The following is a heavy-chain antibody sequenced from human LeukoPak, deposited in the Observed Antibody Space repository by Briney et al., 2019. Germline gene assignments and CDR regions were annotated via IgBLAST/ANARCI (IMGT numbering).Heavy chain of an antibody. CDR3: ATWGYDILTGYRPLDY. J-gene: IGHJ4*02. Sequence: GGSLRLSCAASGFTFSSYWMSWVRQAPGKGLEWVANIKQDGSEKYYVDSVKGRFTISRDNAKNSLYLQMNSLRAEDTAVYFCATWGYDILTGYRPLDYWGQGTLVTVSS. V-gene: IGHV3-7*01. D-gene: IGHD3-9*01. CDR2: IKQDGSEK. CDR1: GFTFSSYW.